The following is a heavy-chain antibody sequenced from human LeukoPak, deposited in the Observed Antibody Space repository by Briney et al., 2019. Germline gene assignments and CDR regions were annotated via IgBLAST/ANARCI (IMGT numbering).Heavy chain of an antibody. CDR2: IYYSGAT. Sequence: ASQTLSLTCTVSGGSISSGAYYWSWIRQYPGRGLEWIGFIYYSGATYDNPSLKSRLTISVDTSKNQFSLKLTSVTAADTAVYYCVRSSTYHLFDDWGQGTLVTVSS. J-gene: IGHJ4*02. D-gene: IGHD2-15*01. CDR1: GGSISSGAYY. V-gene: IGHV4-31*03. CDR3: VRSSTYHLFDD.